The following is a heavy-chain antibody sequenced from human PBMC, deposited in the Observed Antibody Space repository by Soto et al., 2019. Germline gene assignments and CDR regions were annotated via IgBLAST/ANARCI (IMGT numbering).Heavy chain of an antibody. D-gene: IGHD3-16*01. Sequence: ASVKVSCKASGYTFTSYDINWVRQATGQGLEWVGWMNPNSGNTGYAQKFQGRVTMTRNTSISTAYMELSSLRSEDTAVYYCARGLGGTRKNYYFDYWGQGTMVTVYS. CDR2: MNPNSGNT. J-gene: IGHJ4*02. V-gene: IGHV1-8*01. CDR1: GYTFTSYD. CDR3: ARGLGGTRKNYYFDY.